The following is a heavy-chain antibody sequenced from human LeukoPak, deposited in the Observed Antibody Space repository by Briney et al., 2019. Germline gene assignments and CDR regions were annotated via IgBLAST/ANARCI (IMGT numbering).Heavy chain of an antibody. V-gene: IGHV3-23*01. CDR1: GFTFSSYA. CDR2: ISGSGSST. Sequence: RAGGSLRLSCAASGFTFSSYAMSWVRQAPGKGLEWVSGISGSGSSTYYADSVKGRFTISRDNSKNTLYLQMNSLRAEDTAVYYCAKSGNYDFWSGYYSGVIRELRYWFDPWGQGTLVTVSS. J-gene: IGHJ5*02. D-gene: IGHD3-3*01. CDR3: AKSGNYDFWSGYYSGVIRELRYWFDP.